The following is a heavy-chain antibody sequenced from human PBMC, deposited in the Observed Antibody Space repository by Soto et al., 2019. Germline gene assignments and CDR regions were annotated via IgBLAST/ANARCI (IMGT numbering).Heavy chain of an antibody. V-gene: IGHV5-51*01. Sequence: PGESLKISCKGSGYSFTSYWIGWVRQMPGKGLEWMGIIYPGDSDTRYSPSFQGQVTISADKSISTAYLQWSSLKASDTAMYYCARPTMVRGEVYYGMDVWGQGTTVTVSS. CDR2: IYPGDSDT. J-gene: IGHJ6*02. CDR3: ARPTMVRGEVYYGMDV. D-gene: IGHD3-10*01. CDR1: GYSFTSYW.